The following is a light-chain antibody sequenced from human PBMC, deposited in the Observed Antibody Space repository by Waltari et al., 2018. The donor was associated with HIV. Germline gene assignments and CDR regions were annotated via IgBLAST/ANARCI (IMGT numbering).Light chain of an antibody. Sequence: QSALTQPPSASGSPGQSVTISCTGTSSDVGRYDYVYCYQQHPGKAPKLLIFEVTKRPSGVPDRFSGSKSGNTASLTVSGLQAEDEAEYSCSSYAGINPVVFGGGTKLTVL. V-gene: IGLV2-8*01. CDR3: SSYAGINPVV. J-gene: IGLJ2*01. CDR1: SSDVGRYDY. CDR2: EVT.